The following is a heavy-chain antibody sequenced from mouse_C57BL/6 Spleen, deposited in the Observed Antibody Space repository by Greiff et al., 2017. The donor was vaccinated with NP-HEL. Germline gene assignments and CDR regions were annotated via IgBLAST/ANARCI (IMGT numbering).Heavy chain of an antibody. V-gene: IGHV1-52*01. J-gene: IGHJ3*01. D-gene: IGHD1-1*01. CDR2: IDPSDSET. Sequence: QVHVKQPGAELVRPGSSVKLSCKASGYTFTSYWMHWVKQRPIQGLEWIGNIDPSDSETHYNQKFKDKATLTVDKSSSTAYMQLSSLTSEDSAVYYCARSHTDDGFAYWGQGTLVTVSA. CDR3: ARSHTDDGFAY. CDR1: GYTFTSYW.